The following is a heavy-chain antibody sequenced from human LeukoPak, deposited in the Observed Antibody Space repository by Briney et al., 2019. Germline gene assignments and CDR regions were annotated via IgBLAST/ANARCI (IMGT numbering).Heavy chain of an antibody. CDR2: TYYGSKWYN. V-gene: IGHV6-1*01. D-gene: IGHD2-2*01. J-gene: IGHJ3*02. CDR3: ARVNRCSSTSCHAAYAFDI. Sequence: SQTLSLTCAISGDSVSSNSAAWNWIRQSPSRGLEWLGRTYYGSKWYNDYAVSVKSRITINPDTSKNQFSLQLNSVTPEDTAVYYCARVNRCSSTSCHAAYAFDIWGQGTMVTVSS. CDR1: GDSVSSNSAA.